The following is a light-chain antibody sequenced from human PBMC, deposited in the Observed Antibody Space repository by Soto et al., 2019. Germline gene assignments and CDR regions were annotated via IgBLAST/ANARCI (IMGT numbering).Light chain of an antibody. CDR3: LQDYSYPWT. V-gene: IGKV1-6*01. J-gene: IGKJ1*01. CDR1: QGIGNA. Sequence: IQMTQSPSSLSASVGDRVTISCRASQGIGNALGWYQQKPGKAPKLLIYAASSLQSGVPSRFSGSGSGTDFTLTISSLQPEDFATYYCLQDYSYPWTFGQGTKVDIK. CDR2: AAS.